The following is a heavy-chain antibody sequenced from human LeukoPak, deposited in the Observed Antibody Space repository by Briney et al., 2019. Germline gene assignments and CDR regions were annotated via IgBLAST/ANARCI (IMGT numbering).Heavy chain of an antibody. D-gene: IGHD3-3*02. CDR2: INWNGGST. Sequence: GGSLRLSCAASGFTFDDYGMSWVRQAPGKGLEWVSGINWNGGSTGYADSVEGRFTISRDNAKNSLYLQMNSLRAEDTALYHCARDSSIGFHAFDIWGQGTMVTVSS. CDR1: GFTFDDYG. J-gene: IGHJ3*02. CDR3: ARDSSIGFHAFDI. V-gene: IGHV3-20*01.